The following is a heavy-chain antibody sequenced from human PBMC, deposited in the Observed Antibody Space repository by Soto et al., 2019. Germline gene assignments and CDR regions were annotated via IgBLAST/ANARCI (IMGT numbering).Heavy chain of an antibody. J-gene: IGHJ2*01. V-gene: IGHV1-18*01. CDR3: ARCYCSVGSCYSCWHFDL. Sequence: QVQLVQSGSEVKKPGASVTVSCKASGYTFTNYGMSWVRQAPGQGLEWMGWISAYNGNTNHAQNFQGRVTMTTDTSTNTAYMELRSLRSDDTAVYYCARCYCSVGSCYSCWHFDLWGRGALVTVSS. CDR1: GYTFTNYG. CDR2: ISAYNGNT. D-gene: IGHD2-15*01.